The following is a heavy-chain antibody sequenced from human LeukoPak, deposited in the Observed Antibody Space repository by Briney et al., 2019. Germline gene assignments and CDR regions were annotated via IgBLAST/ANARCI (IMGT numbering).Heavy chain of an antibody. V-gene: IGHV1-69*04. D-gene: IGHD4-17*01. CDR2: IIPILGIA. CDR3: ARAGYGDYFDY. CDR1: GGTFSSYA. J-gene: IGHJ4*02. Sequence: ASVKVSCKASGGTFSSYAISWVRQAPGQGLEWMGRIIPILGIANYAQKFQGRVTITADKSTSTAYMELSSLRSEGTAVYYCARAGYGDYFDYWGQGTLVTVSS.